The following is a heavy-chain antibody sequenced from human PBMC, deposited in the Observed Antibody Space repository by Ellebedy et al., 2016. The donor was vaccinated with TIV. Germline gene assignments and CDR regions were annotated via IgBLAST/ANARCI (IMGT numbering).Heavy chain of an antibody. J-gene: IGHJ4*02. CDR1: GFTFSSYS. Sequence: GESLKISXAASGFTFSSYSMNWVRQAPGKGLEWVSSISSSSSYIYYADSVKGRFTISRDNAKNSLYLQMNSLRAEDTAVYYCARGVVAATQLLDYWGQGTLVTVSS. D-gene: IGHD2-15*01. V-gene: IGHV3-21*01. CDR2: ISSSSSYI. CDR3: ARGVVAATQLLDY.